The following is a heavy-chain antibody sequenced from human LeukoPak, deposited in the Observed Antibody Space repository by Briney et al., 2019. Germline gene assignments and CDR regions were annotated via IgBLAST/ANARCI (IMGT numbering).Heavy chain of an antibody. CDR3: AVFFGGLGGRGS. Sequence: SETLSLTCAVYGGSFSGYYWSWIRQPPGKGLEWIGEINHSGSTNYNPSLKSRVTISVDTSKNQFSLNLTSVTAADTAVYFCAVFFGGLGGRGSWGQGTQVTVSS. CDR1: GGSFSGYY. CDR2: INHSGST. J-gene: IGHJ4*02. D-gene: IGHD3/OR15-3a*01. V-gene: IGHV4-34*01.